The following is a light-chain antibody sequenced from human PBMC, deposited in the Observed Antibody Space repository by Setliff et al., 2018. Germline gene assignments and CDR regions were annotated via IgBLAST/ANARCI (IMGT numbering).Light chain of an antibody. J-gene: IGLJ1*01. CDR1: SSDVGAYSH. Sequence: QSVLAQPASVSGSPGQSITISCAGTSSDVGAYSHVSWYQQYPGKAPKLMISEVRNRPSGVSYRFSGSKSGNTASLTISGLQAEDEADYYCMSSTTSSTYVFGAGTKVTVL. CDR3: MSSTTSSTYV. V-gene: IGLV2-14*01. CDR2: EVR.